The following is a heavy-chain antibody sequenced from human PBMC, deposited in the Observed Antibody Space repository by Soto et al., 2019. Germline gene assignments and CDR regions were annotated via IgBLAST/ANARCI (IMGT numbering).Heavy chain of an antibody. D-gene: IGHD3-16*01. V-gene: IGHV1-69*02. CDR1: GGTFSSYT. J-gene: IGHJ3*02. CDR2: IIPILGIA. Sequence: QVQLVQSGAEVKKPGSSVKVSCKASGGTFSSYTISWVRQAPGQGLEWMGRIIPILGIANYAQKFQGRVTITADKSTSTAYMELSSLRSEDTAVYYCAGRLRRQGGDAFDIWGQGTMVTVSS. CDR3: AGRLRRQGGDAFDI.